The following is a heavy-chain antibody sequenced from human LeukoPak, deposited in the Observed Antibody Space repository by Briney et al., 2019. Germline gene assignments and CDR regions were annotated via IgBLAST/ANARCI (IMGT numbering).Heavy chain of an antibody. J-gene: IGHJ4*02. CDR2: INYSGST. CDR1: GGSISHYY. D-gene: IGHD1-7*01. Sequence: SGTLSLTCTVFGGSISHYYWSWIRQPPGKGLEWIGYINYSGSTDYNPSLKSRVTISVDTSKNQFSLKLSSVTAADTAFYYCARQEGGTTYDYWGQGTLVTVSS. V-gene: IGHV4-59*08. CDR3: ARQEGGTTYDY.